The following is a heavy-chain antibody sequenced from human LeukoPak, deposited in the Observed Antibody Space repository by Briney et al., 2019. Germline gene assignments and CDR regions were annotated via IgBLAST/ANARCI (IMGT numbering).Heavy chain of an antibody. CDR3: ARDYKAAAEAFDI. J-gene: IGHJ3*02. Sequence: SETLSLTCTVSGGSVSSAGYYWSWIRQPPGKGLEWIGYIYYSGSTNYNPSLKSRVTISVDTSKNQFSLKLSSVTAADTAVYYCARDYKAAAEAFDIWGQGTMVTVSS. CDR1: GGSVSSAGYY. CDR2: IYYSGST. D-gene: IGHD6-13*01. V-gene: IGHV4-61*08.